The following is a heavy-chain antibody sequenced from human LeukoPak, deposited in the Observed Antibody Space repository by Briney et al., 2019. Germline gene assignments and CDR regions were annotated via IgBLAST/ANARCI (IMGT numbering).Heavy chain of an antibody. D-gene: IGHD6-19*01. CDR3: ASDIAVAEAGDWFDP. CDR1: GYTFTGYY. J-gene: IGHJ5*02. V-gene: IGHV1-2*02. Sequence: ASVKVSCKASGYTFTGYYMHWVRQAPGQGLEWMGWINPNSGGTNYAQKFQGRVTMTRDTSISTAYMELSRLRSDDTAVYYCASDIAVAEAGDWFDPWGQGTLVTVSS. CDR2: INPNSGGT.